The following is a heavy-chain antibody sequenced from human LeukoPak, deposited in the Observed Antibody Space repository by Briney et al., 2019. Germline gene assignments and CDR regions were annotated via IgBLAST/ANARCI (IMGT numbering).Heavy chain of an antibody. J-gene: IGHJ6*02. CDR1: GFTFSSYG. Sequence: GGSLRLSCSASGFTFSSYGMHWVRQAPGKGLDYVSAISSNGGSTYYADPVEGRFTISRDNSKNTLHLQMSSLRPEDTAVYYCVKDSGGLPIYGMDVWGQGTTVIVSS. V-gene: IGHV3-64D*09. CDR2: ISSNGGST. CDR3: VKDSGGLPIYGMDV. D-gene: IGHD5-12*01.